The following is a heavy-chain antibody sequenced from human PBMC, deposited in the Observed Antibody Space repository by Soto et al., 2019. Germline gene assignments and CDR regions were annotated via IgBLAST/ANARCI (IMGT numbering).Heavy chain of an antibody. CDR3: ERHRVPGKPAAGSDS. Sequence: PGESLKISCKGSGYSFSNYWIGWVRQMPGKGLEWMGIIYPGDSDTRYSPSFQGQVTISADKSISTAYVQWSSLKASDTATYYCERHRVPGKPAAGSDSWGQGTLVTVSS. D-gene: IGHD6-13*01. V-gene: IGHV5-51*01. CDR2: IYPGDSDT. J-gene: IGHJ5*01. CDR1: GYSFSNYW.